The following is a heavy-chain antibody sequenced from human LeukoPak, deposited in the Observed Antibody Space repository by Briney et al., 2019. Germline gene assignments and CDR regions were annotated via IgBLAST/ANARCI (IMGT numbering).Heavy chain of an antibody. CDR2: ISAYNGNT. J-gene: IGHJ5*02. CDR1: GYTFTRYG. D-gene: IGHD2-2*01. V-gene: IGHV1-18*04. CDR3: TRGDAMSP. Sequence: GASVKVSCKASGYTFTRYGIIWVRQAPGQGLEWMGWISAYNGNTNYAQKLQETVTMTTDTSTSTAYRELRSLRSDDTAVYYCTRGDAMSPWGQGTLVTVSS.